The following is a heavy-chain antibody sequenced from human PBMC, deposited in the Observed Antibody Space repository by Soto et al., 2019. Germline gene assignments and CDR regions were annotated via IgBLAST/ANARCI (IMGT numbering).Heavy chain of an antibody. CDR1: GFTFSSYW. CDR2: IKQDGSEK. V-gene: IGHV3-7*01. CDR3: ARSVGDYDFWSGYYRDY. D-gene: IGHD3-3*01. Sequence: GGSLRLSCAASGFTFSSYWMSWVRQAPGKGLEWVANIKQDGSEKYYVDSVKGRFTISRDNAKNSLYLQMNSLRAEDTAVYYCARSVGDYDFWSGYYRDYWGQGTLVTVSS. J-gene: IGHJ4*02.